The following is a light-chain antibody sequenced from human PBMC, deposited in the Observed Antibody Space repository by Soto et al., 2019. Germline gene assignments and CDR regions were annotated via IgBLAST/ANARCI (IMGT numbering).Light chain of an antibody. CDR2: GAS. CDR3: QQYNNWPAGT. J-gene: IGKJ1*01. CDR1: QSVSSN. Sequence: EIVMTQSPATLSVSPGERATLSCRASQSVSSNLAWYQQKPGQAPRLLIYGASTRATGIPDRFSGSGSGTEFTLTISSLQTEDLAVYYGQQYNNWPAGTFGQGTKVEIK. V-gene: IGKV3-15*01.